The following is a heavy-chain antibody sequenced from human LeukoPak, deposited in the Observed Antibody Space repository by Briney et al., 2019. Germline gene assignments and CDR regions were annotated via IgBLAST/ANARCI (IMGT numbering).Heavy chain of an antibody. CDR2: IYYSGST. CDR1: GGSISSGDYY. D-gene: IGHD1-1*01. J-gene: IGHJ5*02. CDR3: AREGKLERRKWFDP. V-gene: IGHV4-30-4*01. Sequence: TSETLSLTCTVSGGSISSGDYYWSWIRQPPGKGLEWIGYIYYSGSTYYNPSLKSRVTISVDTSKNQFSLRLSSATAADTAVYYCAREGKLERRKWFDPWGRGTLVTVSS.